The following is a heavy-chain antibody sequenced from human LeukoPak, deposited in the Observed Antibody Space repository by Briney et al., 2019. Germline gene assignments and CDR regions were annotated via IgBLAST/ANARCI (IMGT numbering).Heavy chain of an antibody. CDR3: ASYPNDFWSGYWAVYFDF. J-gene: IGHJ4*02. V-gene: IGHV4-30-4*08. CDR1: GGSISSGDYY. CDR2: IYYSGST. Sequence: PSQTLSLTCSVSGGSISSGDYYWSWIRQAPGKGLEWIGYIYYSGSTYYNPSLKSRVTISVDTSKNQFSLKLSSVTAADTAVYYCASYPNDFWSGYWAVYFDFWGQGTLVTVSS. D-gene: IGHD3-3*01.